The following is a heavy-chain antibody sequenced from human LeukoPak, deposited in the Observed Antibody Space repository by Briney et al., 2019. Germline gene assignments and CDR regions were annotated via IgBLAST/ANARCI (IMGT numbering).Heavy chain of an antibody. V-gene: IGHV3-48*01. D-gene: IGHD3-16*01. J-gene: IGHJ3*01. CDR1: GFTFNTYG. CDR3: AKNLGPFDV. Sequence: GGSLRLSCAASGFTFNTYGMNWVRQAPGKGLEWVSYISSRSSTIFYADSVKGRFTISRDNSKNMLYLQLNSLRAGDTAMYYCAKNLGPFDVRGQGTMATVSS. CDR2: ISSRSSTI.